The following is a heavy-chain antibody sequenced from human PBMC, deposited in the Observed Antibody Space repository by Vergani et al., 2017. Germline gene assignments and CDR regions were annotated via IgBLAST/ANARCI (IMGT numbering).Heavy chain of an antibody. J-gene: IGHJ3*01. CDR2: MSWYSGAV. D-gene: IGHD5-12*01. CDR3: TKGSVYYHDSAGHGYDPYTGFDL. V-gene: IGHV3-9*01. Sequence: EVDLVESGGGLAQPGGSLRLSCEASGITLWQFGMHWVRQAPGKGLEWVSGMSWYSGAVDYEDSVRGRFTISRDNAKNSLFLEMNSLRFEDTAVYFCTKGSVYYHDSAGHGYDPYTGFDLWGQGTLVTVSS. CDR1: GITLWQFG.